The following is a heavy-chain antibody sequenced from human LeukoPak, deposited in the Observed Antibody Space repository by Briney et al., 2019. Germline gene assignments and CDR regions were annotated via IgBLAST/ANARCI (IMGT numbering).Heavy chain of an antibody. Sequence: PGGSLRLSCATSGFTFSSNWMSWVRHVPGRGLDWVANIKPDGSAEYYAASVKGRFTVSRDNAKNSLYLQMNNLRDEDTAVYYCASYGMSGSGWYYFDSWGQGILVTVSS. CDR2: IKPDGSAE. CDR1: GFTFSSNW. J-gene: IGHJ4*02. CDR3: ASYGMSGSGWYYFDS. V-gene: IGHV3-7*01. D-gene: IGHD6-19*01.